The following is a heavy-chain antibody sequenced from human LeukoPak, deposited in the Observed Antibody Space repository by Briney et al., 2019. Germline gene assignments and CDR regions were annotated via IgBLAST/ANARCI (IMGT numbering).Heavy chain of an antibody. CDR3: AKGGIVGATTERYFDY. CDR2: ISYDGSNK. D-gene: IGHD1-26*01. CDR1: EFNFRKYG. V-gene: IGHV3-30*18. J-gene: IGHJ4*02. Sequence: GGSLRLSCAASEFNFRKYGMHWVRQAPGKGLEWVALISYDGSNKYYADSVKGRFTISRDNSKNTLYLQMNSLRAEDTAVYYCAKGGIVGATTERYFDYWGQGTLVTVSS.